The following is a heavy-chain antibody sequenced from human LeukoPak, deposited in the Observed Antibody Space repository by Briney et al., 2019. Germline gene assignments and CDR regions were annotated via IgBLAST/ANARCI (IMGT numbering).Heavy chain of an antibody. CDR1: DGSTTSRNYY. CDR2: IYYDGTT. J-gene: IGHJ2*01. D-gene: IGHD3-22*01. CDR3: ARLHDSSGYFLPHWYFDL. Sequence: PSETLSLTCTVADGSTTSRNYYWGWIRQPPGKGLEWIGNIYYDGTTYYNPSLKSRVTISIDTSKNQFSLDLSSVTAADTAVYYCARLHDSSGYFLPHWYFDLWGRGTLVTVSS. V-gene: IGHV4-39*01.